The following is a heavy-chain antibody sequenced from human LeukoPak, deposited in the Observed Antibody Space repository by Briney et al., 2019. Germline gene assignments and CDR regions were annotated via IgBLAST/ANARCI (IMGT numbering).Heavy chain of an antibody. D-gene: IGHD3-22*01. CDR1: GXIFSTYG. Sequence: GRSLRLSCAASGXIFSTYGMHWVRQAPGKGLEWVAFIWYDGSKTYYADSVKGRFTISRDNPKNTLYLQVNSLRAEDRAVYYCARQAYSSGYYFPFDYWGQGTLVTVSS. CDR2: IWYDGSKT. V-gene: IGHV3-33*01. CDR3: ARQAYSSGYYFPFDY. J-gene: IGHJ4*02.